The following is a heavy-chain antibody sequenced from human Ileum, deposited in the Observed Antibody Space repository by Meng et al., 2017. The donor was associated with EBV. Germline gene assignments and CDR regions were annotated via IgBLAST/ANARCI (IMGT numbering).Heavy chain of an antibody. CDR2: IYYSGST. CDR3: ARGYGSGRDYFDY. D-gene: IGHD3-10*01. Sequence: VQLQAPGPALVTPSGTLSLTCAVSGGSISSGNWWNWVRQPPGKGLEWIGEIYYSGSTIYNPSLKSRVTISVDKSKNLFSLKLSSVTAADTAVYYCARGYGSGRDYFDYWGQGTLVTVSS. V-gene: IGHV4-4*02. CDR1: GGSISSGNW. J-gene: IGHJ4*02.